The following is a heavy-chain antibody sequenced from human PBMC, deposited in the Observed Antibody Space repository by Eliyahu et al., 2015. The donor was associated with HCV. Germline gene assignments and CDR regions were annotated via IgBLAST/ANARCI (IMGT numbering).Heavy chain of an antibody. D-gene: IGHD3-22*01. CDR3: ACSGYYGSDAFDI. J-gene: IGHJ3*02. CDR1: GGPVSTNY. Sequence: QVQLQESGPGLVKPSETLSLTCTVSGGPVSTNYWSWIRQPPGKGLEWIGYIHYSGGTNYNPSLKSRVTISLDTSKNQFPLNLSSVTAADTAVYYCACSGYYGSDAFDIWGQGTMVTVSS. V-gene: IGHV4-59*02. CDR2: IHYSGGT.